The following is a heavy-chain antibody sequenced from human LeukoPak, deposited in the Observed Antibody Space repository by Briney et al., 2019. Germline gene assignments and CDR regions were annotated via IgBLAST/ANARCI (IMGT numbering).Heavy chain of an antibody. CDR1: GYSINNYW. CDR2: IYPADSDI. D-gene: IGHD2-15*01. V-gene: IGHV5-51*01. J-gene: IGHJ5*02. CDR3: ARQEYCSGGSCYTWFDP. Sequence: GESLKISCKGSGYSINNYWIGWVRQMPGKGLEWMGIIYPADSDIRYSPSFQGQVTISADKSISTTYLQWSSLKASDTAMYYCARQEYCSGGSCYTWFDPWGQGTLVTVSS.